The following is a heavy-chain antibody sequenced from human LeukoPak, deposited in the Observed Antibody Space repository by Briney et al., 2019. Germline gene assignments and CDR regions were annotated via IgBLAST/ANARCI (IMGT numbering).Heavy chain of an antibody. CDR3: ARGPSITMVRGGQWFYYMDV. Sequence: ASVKVSCKASGYTFTSYDINWVRQATGQGLEWMGWMNPNSGNTGYAQKFQGRVTITRNTAISTAYMELSSLRSEDTAVYYCARGPSITMVRGGQWFYYMDVWGNLTTVTISS. V-gene: IGHV1-8*03. CDR1: GYTFTSYD. CDR2: MNPNSGNT. J-gene: IGHJ6*03. D-gene: IGHD3-10*01.